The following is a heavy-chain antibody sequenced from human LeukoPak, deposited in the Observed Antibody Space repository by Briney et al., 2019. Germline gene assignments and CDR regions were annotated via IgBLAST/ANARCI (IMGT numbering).Heavy chain of an antibody. D-gene: IGHD3-9*01. Sequence: GGSLRLSCAASGFTFSSYAMHWVRQAPGKGLEWVAVISYDGSNKYYADSVKGRFTISRDNSKNTLYLQMSSLRAEDTAVYYCARDAYDILTAPGSFDYWGQGTLVTVSS. V-gene: IGHV3-30-3*01. CDR2: ISYDGSNK. J-gene: IGHJ4*02. CDR3: ARDAYDILTAPGSFDY. CDR1: GFTFSSYA.